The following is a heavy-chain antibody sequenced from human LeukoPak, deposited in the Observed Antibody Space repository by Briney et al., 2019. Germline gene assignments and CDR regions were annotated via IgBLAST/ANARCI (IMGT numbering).Heavy chain of an antibody. V-gene: IGHV3-48*02. CDR2: ISSSSGTI. Sequence: GGSLRLSCAASGFAFSSNTMNWVRQAPGRGLEWVSYISSSSGTIYYADSVKGRFTISRDNAKNSLYLQMNSLRHEDTAVYYCARGLAYCGGNCYRALDYWGQGTLVTVSS. CDR3: ARGLAYCGGNCYRALDY. J-gene: IGHJ4*02. D-gene: IGHD2-21*02. CDR1: GFAFSSNT.